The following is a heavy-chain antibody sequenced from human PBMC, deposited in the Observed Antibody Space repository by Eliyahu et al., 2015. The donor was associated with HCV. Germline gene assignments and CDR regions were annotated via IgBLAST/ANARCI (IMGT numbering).Heavy chain of an antibody. CDR2: IHYSGST. CDR1: GGSITXYY. Sequence: QVQLQESGPGLVKPSETLSLTCTVSGGSITXYYWSWIRQPPGKGLEWIGYIHYSGSTNYNPSPKSRVTISIDTSKNQFSLNLTSVTAADTAMYYCASGGGGIAVTGTGGWFDPWGQGTLVTVSS. D-gene: IGHD6-19*01. V-gene: IGHV4-59*01. J-gene: IGHJ5*02. CDR3: ASGGGGIAVTGTGGWFDP.